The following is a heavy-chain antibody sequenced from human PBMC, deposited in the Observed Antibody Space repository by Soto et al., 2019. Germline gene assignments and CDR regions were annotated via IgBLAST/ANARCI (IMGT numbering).Heavy chain of an antibody. CDR1: GFTFSSYS. Sequence: GGSLRLSCAASGFTFSSYSMTWVRQAPGMGLEWVSVLTSGGVTYYADSVKGRFTVSRDNSKNTLYLQMSSLGAEDTAIYYCAKVPENDRFYFEYWGQGALVTVPS. CDR3: AKVPENDRFYFEY. V-gene: IGHV3-23*01. J-gene: IGHJ4*02. CDR2: LTSGGVT.